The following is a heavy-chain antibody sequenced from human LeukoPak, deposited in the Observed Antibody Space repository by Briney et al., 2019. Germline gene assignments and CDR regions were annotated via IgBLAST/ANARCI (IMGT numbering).Heavy chain of an antibody. CDR1: GFTFSSYS. Sequence: PGGSLRPSCAASGFTFSSYSMNWVRQAPGKGLEWVSSISSSSSYIYYADSVRGRFTISRDNAKNSLFLQMNSLRAEDTAVYYCARDRGSGWFYDIDYWGQGTLVTVSS. CDR2: ISSSSSYI. J-gene: IGHJ4*02. CDR3: ARDRGSGWFYDIDY. D-gene: IGHD6-19*01. V-gene: IGHV3-21*01.